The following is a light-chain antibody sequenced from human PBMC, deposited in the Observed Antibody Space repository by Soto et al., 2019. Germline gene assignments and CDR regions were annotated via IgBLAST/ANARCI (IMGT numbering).Light chain of an antibody. CDR2: GAS. CDR3: QQYGSSPPKYT. CDR1: QSISSSY. Sequence: EIVFTHSPGTLSLSPGERATLSCRASQSISSSYLAWYQQKRGQAPRLLIYGASTRTIGIPDRFSGSGSGTDFTLTISRLEPEDFAVYYCQQYGSSPPKYTFGQGTRLEIK. V-gene: IGKV3-20*01. J-gene: IGKJ5*01.